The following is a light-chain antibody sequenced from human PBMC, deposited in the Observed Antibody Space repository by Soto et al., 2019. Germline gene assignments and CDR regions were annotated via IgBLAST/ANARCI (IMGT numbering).Light chain of an antibody. Sequence: QPVLTQPASGYGSHVQSSSISCTKTSSDVGGYNYVSWYQQHPGKAPKLMIYDVSNRPSGVSNRFSGSKSGNTASLTISGLQAEDEADYYCSSYTSSSTLYVFGTGTKVTVL. CDR3: SSYTSSSTLYV. V-gene: IGLV2-14*01. J-gene: IGLJ1*01. CDR1: SSDVGGYNY. CDR2: DVS.